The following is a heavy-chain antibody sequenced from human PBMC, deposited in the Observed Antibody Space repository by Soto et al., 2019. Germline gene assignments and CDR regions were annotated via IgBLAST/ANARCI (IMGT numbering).Heavy chain of an antibody. Sequence: QVQLVQSGAEVKKPGASVKVSCKASGYTFTSYGISWVRQAPGQGLELMGWISAYNGNTNYAQKLQGRVTMTKDTSTSTAHMEMRGLRSDDTAVYYCARELPLAGSYSQYFDYWGQGTLVTVSS. CDR2: ISAYNGNT. CDR3: ARELPLAGSYSQYFDY. V-gene: IGHV1-18*01. CDR1: GYTFTSYG. J-gene: IGHJ4*02. D-gene: IGHD3-10*01.